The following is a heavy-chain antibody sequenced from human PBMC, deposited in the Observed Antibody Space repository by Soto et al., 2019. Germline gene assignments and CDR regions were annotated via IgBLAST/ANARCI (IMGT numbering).Heavy chain of an antibody. CDR3: GRGRSGQIVVFY. CDR2: IGPESGAT. CDR1: GYTFTGHY. J-gene: IGHJ4*02. V-gene: IGHV1-2*02. Sequence: GASVKVSCKASGYTFTGHYIHWLRQSPGQGPEWMGEIGPESGATRYAQKFQGRVTMTRDMSITTVYMELNNLSPDDTAVYYCGRGRSGQIVVFYWGQGTPVTVSS. D-gene: IGHD1-26*01.